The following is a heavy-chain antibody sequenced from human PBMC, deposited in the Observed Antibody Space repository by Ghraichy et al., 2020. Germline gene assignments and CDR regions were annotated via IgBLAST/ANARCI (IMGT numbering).Heavy chain of an antibody. CDR2: IRYDGSNK. CDR1: GFTFSSYG. J-gene: IGHJ4*02. CDR3: AKDCATAMVWYWADTWYYFDY. V-gene: IGHV3-30*02. Sequence: GGSLRLSCAASGFTFSSYGMHWVRQAPGKGLEWVAFIRYDGSNKYYADSVKGRFTISRDNSKNTLYLQMNSLRAEDTAVYYCAKDCATAMVWYWADTWYYFDYWGQGTLVTVSS. D-gene: IGHD5-18*01.